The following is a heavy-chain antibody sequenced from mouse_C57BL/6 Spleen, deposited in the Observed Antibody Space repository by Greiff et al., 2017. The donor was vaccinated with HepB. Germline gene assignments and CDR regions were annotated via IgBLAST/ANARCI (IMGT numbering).Heavy chain of an antibody. D-gene: IGHD1-1*02. CDR1: GFTFSSYA. CDR3: ARDRGGKRAMDC. Sequence: DVMLVESGGGLVKPGGSLKLSCAASGFTFSSYAMSWVRQTPEKRLEWVATISDGGSYTYYPDNVKGRFTISRDNAKNNLYLQMSHLKSEDTAMYYCARDRGGKRAMDCWGQGTSVTVSS. J-gene: IGHJ4*01. V-gene: IGHV5-4*01. CDR2: ISDGGSYT.